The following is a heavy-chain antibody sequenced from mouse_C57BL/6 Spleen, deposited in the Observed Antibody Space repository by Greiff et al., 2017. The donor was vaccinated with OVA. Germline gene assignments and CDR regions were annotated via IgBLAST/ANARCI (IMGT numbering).Heavy chain of an antibody. Sequence: EVQRVESGPELVKPGASVKISCKASGYSFTGYYMNWVKQSPEKSLEWIGEINPSTGGTTYNQKFKAKATLTVDKSSSTAYMQLKSLTSEDSAVYYCARPYYGYLFAYWGQGTLVTVSA. J-gene: IGHJ3*01. CDR2: INPSTGGT. CDR3: ARPYYGYLFAY. D-gene: IGHD2-9*01. CDR1: GYSFTGYY. V-gene: IGHV1-42*01.